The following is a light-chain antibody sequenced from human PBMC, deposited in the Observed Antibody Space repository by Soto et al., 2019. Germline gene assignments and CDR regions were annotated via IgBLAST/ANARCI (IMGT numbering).Light chain of an antibody. CDR3: CSYAGSSTFWE. CDR1: SSDVGSYNL. V-gene: IGLV2-23*03. Sequence: QSVLTQPASVSGSPGQSITISCTGTSSDVGSYNLVSWYQQHPGKAPKLMIYEGSKRPSGVSNRFSGSKSGNTASLTISGLQAEDEADYYCCSYAGSSTFWEFGGGTKLTVL. J-gene: IGLJ3*02. CDR2: EGS.